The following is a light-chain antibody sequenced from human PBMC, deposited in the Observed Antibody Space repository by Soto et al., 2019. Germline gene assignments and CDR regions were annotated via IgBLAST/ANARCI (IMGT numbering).Light chain of an antibody. Sequence: EIVMTQSPATLSVSPGERATLSCRASQSVSNNLAWYQQKPGQAPRLLIHGASTRATGIPARFSGSASGTEFTLTISSLKSEDFAVYYCQEYNSWPSFGQGTKVDIK. CDR2: GAS. CDR3: QEYNSWPS. J-gene: IGKJ1*01. CDR1: QSVSNN. V-gene: IGKV3-15*01.